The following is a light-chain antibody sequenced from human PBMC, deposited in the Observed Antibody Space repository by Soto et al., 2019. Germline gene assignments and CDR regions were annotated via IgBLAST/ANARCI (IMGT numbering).Light chain of an antibody. CDR2: DAS. CDR1: QSISSY. J-gene: IGKJ5*01. CDR3: QQLNSYPIT. V-gene: IGKV3-11*01. Sequence: EIVLTQSTPTLSLCPVEIVTLSCRASQSISSYLAWYQQKPGQAPRLLIYDASNRATGIPARFSGSGSGTDFTLTISSLEPEDFATYYCQQLNSYPITFGQGTRLEI.